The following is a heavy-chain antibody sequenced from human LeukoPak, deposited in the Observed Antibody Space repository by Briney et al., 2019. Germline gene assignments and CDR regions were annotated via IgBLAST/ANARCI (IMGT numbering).Heavy chain of an antibody. CDR2: ISGSGYST. V-gene: IGHV3-23*01. CDR3: AKVYRQLPGRGYFDY. Sequence: PGGTLRLSCADSGFTFSSNVMSWVRQAPGKGLEWVSAISGSGYSTYYVDSVKGRFTISRDNSKNTLFLQMNSLRAEDTAVYYCAKVYRQLPGRGYFDYWGQGTLVTVSS. CDR1: GFTFSSNV. D-gene: IGHD6-13*01. J-gene: IGHJ4*02.